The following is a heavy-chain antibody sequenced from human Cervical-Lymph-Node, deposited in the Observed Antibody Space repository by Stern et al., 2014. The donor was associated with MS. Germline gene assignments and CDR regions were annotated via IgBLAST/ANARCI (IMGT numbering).Heavy chain of an antibody. CDR3: AREGGIEMATISHYYYGMDV. V-gene: IGHV1-8*01. Sequence: MQLVESGAEVKKPGASVKVSCKASGYTFTSYDINWVRQATGQGLEWMGSMNPNRGNTGYAQKFQGRVTMTRNTSISTAYMELSSLRSEDTAVYYCAREGGIEMATISHYYYGMDVGGQGTTVTVSS. CDR2: MNPNRGNT. J-gene: IGHJ6*02. D-gene: IGHD5-24*01. CDR1: GYTFTSYD.